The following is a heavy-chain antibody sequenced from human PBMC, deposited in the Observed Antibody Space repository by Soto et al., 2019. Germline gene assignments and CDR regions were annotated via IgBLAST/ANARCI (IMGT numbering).Heavy chain of an antibody. Sequence: QVQLQQWGAGLVKPSETLSLSCAVYGQSFSGHSWAWIRQPPGKGLEWIGAINESGSTYYNPSLKSRVTISTATSTEQFSLKLSSVSAAHTAAYFCARGSGIVALPGELEDVKYDYWGQGTLVNVSS. CDR3: ARGSGIVALPGELEDVKYDY. CDR2: INESGST. V-gene: IGHV4-34*01. CDR1: GQSFSGHS. J-gene: IGHJ4*02. D-gene: IGHD1-1*01.